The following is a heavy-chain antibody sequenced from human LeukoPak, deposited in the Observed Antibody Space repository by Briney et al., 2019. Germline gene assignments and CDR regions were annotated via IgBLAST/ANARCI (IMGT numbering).Heavy chain of an antibody. J-gene: IGHJ4*02. CDR1: GYSFTTYW. V-gene: IGHV5-51*01. D-gene: IGHD3-22*01. CDR2: VYPGDSDT. CDR3: ARTYYYASSGFLTAYYFDY. Sequence: GESLKISCSGSGYSFTTYWIGWVRQMPGKGLEWMGTVYPGDSDTRYSLSFQGQVTISADKSISTAYLQLSSLKASDTAMYYCARTYYYASSGFLTAYYFDYWGQGTLVTVSS.